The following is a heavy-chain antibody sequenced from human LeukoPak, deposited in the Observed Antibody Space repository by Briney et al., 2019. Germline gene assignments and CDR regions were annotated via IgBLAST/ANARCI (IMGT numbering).Heavy chain of an antibody. V-gene: IGHV4-31*03. J-gene: IGHJ4*02. CDR2: IHPGGTI. CDR1: GGSISGDGHY. Sequence: PSETLSLTCTVSGGSISGDGHYWTWTRQHPGEGLEWPGFIHPGGTIYYNPSLSSRLFISADTSNNQMSLKLSFVTAADTAVYYCARGGDTAKGGKDWGQGTLVTVSS. CDR3: ARGGDTAKGGKD. D-gene: IGHD5-18*01.